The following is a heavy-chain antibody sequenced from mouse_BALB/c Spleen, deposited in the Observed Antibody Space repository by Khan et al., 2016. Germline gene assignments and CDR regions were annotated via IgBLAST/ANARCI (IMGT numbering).Heavy chain of an antibody. CDR3: ASIELREVVCY. Sequence: QVQLQQSGAELAKPGASVKMSCKASGYTFTNYWMHWIKQRPGQGLEWIGYINPTAGYTDYNQKFKDKATLTADKSSSTVYMQLSSLTSEDSAVYFCASIELREVVCYWGQGTTLTVSS. J-gene: IGHJ2*01. V-gene: IGHV1-7*01. CDR1: GYTFTNYW. CDR2: INPTAGYT.